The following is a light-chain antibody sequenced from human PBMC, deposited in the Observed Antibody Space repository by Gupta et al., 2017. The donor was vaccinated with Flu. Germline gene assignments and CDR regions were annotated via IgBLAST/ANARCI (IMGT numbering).Light chain of an antibody. J-gene: IGKJ2*02. Sequence: VVMTQSPLSLPVTLGQPASISCRSSQSLVYKNGITYLNWFQQRPGQSPRRLFYEVSNRDSGVPDIFSGSGSVTDFILNISRVAAEDVGFYYCLRVTHPWTFGQGTRLEIK. CDR2: EVS. CDR1: QSLVYKNGITY. CDR3: LRVTHPWT. V-gene: IGKV2-30*01.